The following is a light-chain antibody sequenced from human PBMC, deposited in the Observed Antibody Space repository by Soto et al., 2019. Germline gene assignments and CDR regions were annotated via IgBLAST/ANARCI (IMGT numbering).Light chain of an antibody. J-gene: IGLJ1*01. V-gene: IGLV1-40*01. CDR1: SSNIGAGYD. Sequence: QSVLTQPPSVSGAPGQRVTISCTGSSSNIGAGYDVHWYQQFPGTAPRLIIYEVVQRPSGVPDRFSGSKSGNTASLTVSGLQAADEADYFCKSYAGSNTYVFGSGTKLTVL. CDR2: EVV. CDR3: KSYAGSNTYV.